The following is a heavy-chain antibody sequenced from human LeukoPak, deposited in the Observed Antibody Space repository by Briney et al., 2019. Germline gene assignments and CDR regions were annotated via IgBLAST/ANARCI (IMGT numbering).Heavy chain of an antibody. CDR1: GGSISSYY. CDR3: ARTLSGYDQRFHAFDI. CDR2: IYYSGST. J-gene: IGHJ3*02. V-gene: IGHV4-59*08. Sequence: SETLSLTCTVSGGSISSYYWSWIRQPPGKGLEWIGYIYYSGSTNYNPSLKSRVTISVDTSKNQFSLKLSSVTAADTAVYYCARTLSGYDQRFHAFDIWGQGTMVTVSS. D-gene: IGHD5-12*01.